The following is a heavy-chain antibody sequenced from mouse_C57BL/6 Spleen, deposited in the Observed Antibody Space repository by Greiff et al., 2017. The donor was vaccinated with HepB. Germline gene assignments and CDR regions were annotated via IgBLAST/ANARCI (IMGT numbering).Heavy chain of an antibody. Sequence: QVQLKESGAELVRPGASVKMSCKASGYTFTSYNMHWVKQTPRQGLEWIGAIYPGNGDTSYNQKFKGKATLTVDKSSSTAYMQLSSLTSEDSAVYFCARGFYDGYYYAMDYWGQGTSVTVAS. CDR1: GYTFTSYN. V-gene: IGHV1-12*01. CDR2: IYPGNGDT. D-gene: IGHD2-3*01. J-gene: IGHJ4*01. CDR3: ARGFYDGYYYAMDY.